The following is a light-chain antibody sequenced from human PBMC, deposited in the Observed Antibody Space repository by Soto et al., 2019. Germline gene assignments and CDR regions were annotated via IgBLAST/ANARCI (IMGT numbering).Light chain of an antibody. CDR1: SSNIGTNY. V-gene: IGLV1-47*01. CDR3: AAWDDSLNGPGV. J-gene: IGLJ3*02. CDR2: SNN. Sequence: QSALTQPPSASGTPGQRVTISCSGSSSNIGTNYVYWYQQLPGTAPKLLIYSNNQRPSGVPDRFSGSNSGTSASLASSGLRSEDEADYFCAAWDDSLNGPGVFGGGTQLTVL.